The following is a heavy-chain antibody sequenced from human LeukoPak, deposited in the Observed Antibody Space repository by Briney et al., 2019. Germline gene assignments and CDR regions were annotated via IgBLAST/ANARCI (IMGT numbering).Heavy chain of an antibody. Sequence: GGSLRLSCAASGFTFSSYGMHWVRQAPGKGLEWVAVISYDGSNKYYADSVKGRFTISRDNSKNTLYLQMNSLRAEDTAVYYCTTGLLYYYDSSGYYKSDYWGQGTLVTVSS. CDR1: GFTFSSYG. V-gene: IGHV3-30*03. CDR3: TTGLLYYYDSSGYYKSDY. J-gene: IGHJ4*02. D-gene: IGHD3-22*01. CDR2: ISYDGSNK.